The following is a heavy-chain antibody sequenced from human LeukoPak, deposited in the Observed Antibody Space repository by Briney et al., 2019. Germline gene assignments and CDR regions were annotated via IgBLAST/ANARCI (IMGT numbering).Heavy chain of an antibody. CDR3: ARGPSWGVKGYFDY. J-gene: IGHJ4*02. Sequence: SETLSLTCTVSGYSISSGYYWGWIRQPPGKGLEWIGSIYHSGSTYYNPSLKSRVTISVDTSKNQFSLKLSSVTAADTAVYYCARGPSWGVKGYFDYWGQGTLVTVSS. CDR2: IYHSGST. V-gene: IGHV4-38-2*02. CDR1: GYSISSGYY. D-gene: IGHD3-16*01.